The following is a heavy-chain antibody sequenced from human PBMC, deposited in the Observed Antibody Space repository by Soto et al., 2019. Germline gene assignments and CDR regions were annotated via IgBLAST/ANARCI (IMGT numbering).Heavy chain of an antibody. CDR3: AREPLGVVVPAAKYYYYGMDV. CDR2: IYTSGST. CDR1: GGSISSYY. J-gene: IGHJ6*02. Sequence: SETLSLTCTVSGGSISSYYWSWIRQPAGKGLEWIGRIYTSGSTNYNPSLKSRVTMSVDTSKNQFSLKLSSVTAADTAVYYCAREPLGVVVPAAKYYYYGMDVWGQGTTVTAP. V-gene: IGHV4-4*07. D-gene: IGHD2-2*01.